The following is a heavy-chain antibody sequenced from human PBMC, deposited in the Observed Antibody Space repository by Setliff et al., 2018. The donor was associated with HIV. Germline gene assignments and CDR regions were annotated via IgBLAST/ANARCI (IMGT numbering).Heavy chain of an antibody. D-gene: IGHD3-16*02. J-gene: IGHJ6*04. CDR1: GFSFSDAW. V-gene: IGHV3-15*07. Sequence: GGSLRLSCAAAGFSFSDAWMKWVRQAPGKGLEWVGRIKSKINGGTTDHAAPLKGRFTISRDDSKNTLYLQMNSLKTEDTAVYYCAYYRDSTVHQDVWGTGTTVTVSS. CDR2: IKSKINGGTT. CDR3: AYYRDSTVHQDV.